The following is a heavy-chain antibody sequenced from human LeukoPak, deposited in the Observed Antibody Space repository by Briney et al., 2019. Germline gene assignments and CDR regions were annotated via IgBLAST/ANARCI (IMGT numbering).Heavy chain of an antibody. J-gene: IGHJ3*02. CDR3: ARAYYDSSDYDDAFDI. CDR1: GGSISSGGYS. CDR2: IYHSGST. D-gene: IGHD3-22*01. V-gene: IGHV4-30-2*01. Sequence: SQTLSLTCAVSGGSISSGGYSWSWIRQPPGKGLEWIGYIYHSGSTYYNPSLKSRVTISVDRSKNQFSLKLSSVTAADTAVYYCARAYYDSSDYDDAFDIWGQGTMVTVSS.